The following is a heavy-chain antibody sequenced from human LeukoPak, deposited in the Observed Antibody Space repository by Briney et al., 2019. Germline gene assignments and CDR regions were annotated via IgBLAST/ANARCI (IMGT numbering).Heavy chain of an antibody. CDR1: GFTFSNYA. D-gene: IGHD6-6*01. CDR3: AKGTSSSRLYYFGY. J-gene: IGHJ4*02. Sequence: PGGSLRLSCAASGFTFSNYAMSWVRQAPGKGLEWVSAITPSGGDTFHADSVKGRFTISRDNSKSTLYLQMNSLRAEDTATYYCAKGTSSSRLYYFGYWGQGTLVAVSS. CDR2: ITPSGGDT. V-gene: IGHV3-23*01.